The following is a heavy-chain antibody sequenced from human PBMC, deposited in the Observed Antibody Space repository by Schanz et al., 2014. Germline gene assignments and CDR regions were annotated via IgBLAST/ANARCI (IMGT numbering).Heavy chain of an antibody. V-gene: IGHV4-30-4*07. D-gene: IGHD4-17*01. CDR1: GVSISSGGYS. CDR3: ATLGDYRNDY. CDR2: IFYSGST. Sequence: QVQLQESGPGLVKPSQTLSLTCAVSGVSISSGGYSWTWIRQPPGKGPEWIGYIFYSGSTNYNPSLKGRINMSVDTPKNQFSLRLSSVTAADTAVYYCATLGDYRNDYWGQGTLVTVSS. J-gene: IGHJ4*02.